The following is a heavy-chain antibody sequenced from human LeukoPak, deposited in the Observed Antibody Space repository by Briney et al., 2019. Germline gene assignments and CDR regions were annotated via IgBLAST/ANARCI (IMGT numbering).Heavy chain of an antibody. CDR2: IIPFLGIT. CDR3: ARGFYDSSGYYWTPLDY. D-gene: IGHD3-22*01. CDR1: GGLFNSHS. Sequence: SVKVSCKASGGLFNSHSISWVRPAPGQGLEWMGRIIPFLGITNYAQKFQDRVTITADKSTSTAYMELSSLRSEDTAVYYCARGFYDSSGYYWTPLDYWGQGTLVIVSS. J-gene: IGHJ4*02. V-gene: IGHV1-69*04.